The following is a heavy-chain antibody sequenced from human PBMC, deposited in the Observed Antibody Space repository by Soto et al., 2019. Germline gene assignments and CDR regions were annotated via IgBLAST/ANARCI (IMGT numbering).Heavy chain of an antibody. Sequence: TGGSLRLSCTVSADSEFSFSDQYMDWVRQAPGKRLEWVGRSRNRVNNLSTAYAASVQGRFTISRDESKNTVCLQMHSLKTDDTAVYYCPRVDPSAKSPDYWGQGTLVTVSS. CDR2: SRNRVNNLST. CDR3: PRVDPSAKSPDY. CDR1: EFSFSDQY. J-gene: IGHJ4*02. D-gene: IGHD2-15*01. V-gene: IGHV3-72*01.